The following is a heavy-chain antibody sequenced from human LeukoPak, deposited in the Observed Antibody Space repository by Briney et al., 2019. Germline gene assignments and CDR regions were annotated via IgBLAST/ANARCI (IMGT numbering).Heavy chain of an antibody. J-gene: IGHJ6*03. CDR1: GFTFSSYG. CDR3: AKDLEQLARGYYYYMDV. Sequence: GRSLRLSCAASGFTFSSYGMHWVRQAPGKGLEWVAVISYDGSNKYYADSVKGRFTISRDNSKNTLYLQMNSLRAEDTAVYYCAKDLEQLARGYYYYMDVWGKGTTVTVSS. CDR2: ISYDGSNK. V-gene: IGHV3-30*18. D-gene: IGHD6-6*01.